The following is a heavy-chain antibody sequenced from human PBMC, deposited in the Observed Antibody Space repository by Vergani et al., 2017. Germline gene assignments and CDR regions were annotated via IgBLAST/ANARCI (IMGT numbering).Heavy chain of an antibody. CDR2: INTNGVYT. J-gene: IGHJ5*01. Sequence: EVQLLESGGDLVQPGGSLRLSCAASGFSFTTYAMSWVREAPGKGLKWVSTINTNGVYTRYGDSVKGRFTISRDNSKSTLYLQMNSLRAEDTAIYYCAKGGWNYWFDSWGQGTLVIVS. D-gene: IGHD1-1*01. CDR1: GFSFTTYA. V-gene: IGHV3-23*01. CDR3: AKGGWNYWFDS.